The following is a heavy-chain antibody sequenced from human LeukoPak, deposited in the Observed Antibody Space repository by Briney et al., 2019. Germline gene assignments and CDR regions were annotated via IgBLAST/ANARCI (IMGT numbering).Heavy chain of an antibody. J-gene: IGHJ4*02. Sequence: GGSLRLSCTTSGFSFGDYAVSWVRQAPGKGLEWVSFIRTKYYGGAAEYAASVKGRFTVSRDDSKSIAYLQITSLKTEDTAVYYCTRTPGDAFHPGGYYFDYWGRGTLVTVSS. CDR3: TRTPGDAFHPGGYYFDY. CDR1: GFSFGDYA. CDR2: IRTKYYGGAA. D-gene: IGHD5-24*01. V-gene: IGHV3-49*04.